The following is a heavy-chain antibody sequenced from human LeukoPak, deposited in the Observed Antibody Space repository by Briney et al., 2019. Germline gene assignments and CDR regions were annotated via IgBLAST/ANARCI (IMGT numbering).Heavy chain of an antibody. CDR3: AGGSDSSWYFYFDY. CDR2: IKWDGGRT. V-gene: IGHV3-20*04. CDR1: GFTFDDHG. Sequence: GGSLRLSCAASGFTFDDHGMSWVRQAPGKGLEWVSGIKWDGGRTGYADSVKSRFTISRDNAKNSVYLQMNSLRAEDTALYYCAGGSDSSWYFYFDYWGQGTLVTVSS. J-gene: IGHJ4*02. D-gene: IGHD6-13*01.